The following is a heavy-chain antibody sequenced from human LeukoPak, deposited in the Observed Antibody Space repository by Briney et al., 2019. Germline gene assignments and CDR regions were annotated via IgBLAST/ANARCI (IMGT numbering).Heavy chain of an antibody. CDR2: ITFNGRT. D-gene: IGHD1-14*01. CDR1: GGPISSYY. CDR3: ARSPGGYFDY. Sequence: SETLSLTCTVFGGPISSYYWSWIRQPPGTGLEWIGYITFNGRTDSNPSLKSRVSTSLDRSTNQFSLTLNSVTAADTAVYFCARSPGGYFDYWGQGVLVTVSS. V-gene: IGHV4-59*08. J-gene: IGHJ4*02.